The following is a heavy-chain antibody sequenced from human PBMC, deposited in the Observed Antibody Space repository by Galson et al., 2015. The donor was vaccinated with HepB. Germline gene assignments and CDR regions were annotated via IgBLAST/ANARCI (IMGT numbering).Heavy chain of an antibody. CDR1: GFTFSNYG. CDR2: IWDDGSKK. D-gene: IGHD4-23*01. CDR3: ARENYGGTVPHDAFDI. J-gene: IGHJ3*02. V-gene: IGHV3-33*01. Sequence: SLRLSCAAAGFTFSNYGMHWGRQAPGKGLEWVAVIWDDGSKKNYADSVKGGFTISRDNSKNTLYLQMHSLRAEDTAVYYCARENYGGTVPHDAFDIWGQGTMVTVSS.